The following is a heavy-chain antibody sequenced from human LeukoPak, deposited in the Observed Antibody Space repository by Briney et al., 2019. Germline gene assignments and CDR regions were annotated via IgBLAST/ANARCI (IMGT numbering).Heavy chain of an antibody. J-gene: IGHJ6*02. CDR2: IYYSGST. CDR3: ARDDRNYYYYGMDV. D-gene: IGHD1-14*01. V-gene: IGHV4-59*01. Sequence: SETLSLTCSVSGGSISSYYWSWIRQPPGKGLEWIGYIYYSGSTNYNPSLKSRVTISVDTSKNQFSLKLSSVTAADTAVYYCARDDRNYYYYGMDVWGQGTTVTVSS. CDR1: GGSISSYY.